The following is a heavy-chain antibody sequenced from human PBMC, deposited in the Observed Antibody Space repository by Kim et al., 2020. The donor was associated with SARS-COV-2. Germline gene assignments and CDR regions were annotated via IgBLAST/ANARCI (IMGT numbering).Heavy chain of an antibody. V-gene: IGHV1-3*01. J-gene: IGHJ4*02. CDR2: IDADNDNT. CDR3: ARNEDY. CDR1: GYTFTSYA. Sequence: ASVKVSCKASGYTFTSYAFHWVRQAPGQRLEWMGWIDADNDNTKYSQKLQGRVTITRDTSASTAYMELTSLRSEDTAVYYCARNEDYWGQGTLVTVSS.